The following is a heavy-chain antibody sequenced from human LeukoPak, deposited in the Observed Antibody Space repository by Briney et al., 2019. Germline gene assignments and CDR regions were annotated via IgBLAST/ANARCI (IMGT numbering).Heavy chain of an antibody. CDR1: GFTVSSNY. V-gene: IGHV3-66*01. Sequence: PGGSLRLSCAASGFTVSSNYMSWVRQAPGKGLEWVSVIYSGGSTYYADSVKGRFTISRDNSKSTLYLQMNSLRAEDTAVYHCARDRGYGGTYYFDYWGQGTLVTVSS. CDR2: IYSGGST. J-gene: IGHJ4*02. D-gene: IGHD4-23*01. CDR3: ARDRGYGGTYYFDY.